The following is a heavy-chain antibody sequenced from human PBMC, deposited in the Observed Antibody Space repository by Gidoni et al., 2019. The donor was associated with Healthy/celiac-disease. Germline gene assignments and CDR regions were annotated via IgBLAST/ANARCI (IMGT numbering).Heavy chain of an antibody. CDR1: GGTFSSYD. J-gene: IGHJ3*02. CDR3: ARSGIVVVPAAKSLDAFDI. Sequence: QVQLVQYGAEVKKPGASVKVSCKASGGTFSSYDISWVRQAPGQGLEWMGGIIPIFGTANYAQKFQGRVTITADESTSTAYMELSSLRSEDTAVYYCARSGIVVVPAAKSLDAFDIWGQGTMVTVSS. CDR2: IIPIFGTA. D-gene: IGHD2-2*01. V-gene: IGHV1-69*01.